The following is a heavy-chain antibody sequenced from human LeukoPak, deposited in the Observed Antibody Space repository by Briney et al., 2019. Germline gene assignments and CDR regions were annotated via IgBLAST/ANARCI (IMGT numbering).Heavy chain of an antibody. CDR2: INPNSGGT. CDR3: ARDGGAQQLVQWYFDY. V-gene: IGHV1-2*02. CDR1: GYTFTGYY. J-gene: IGHJ4*02. Sequence: GASVKVSCKASGYTFTGYYMHWVRQAPGQGLEWMGWINPNSGGTNYAQKFQGRVTMTRDTSISTAYIELSRLRSDDTAVYYCARDGGAQQLVQWYFDYWGQGTLVTVSS. D-gene: IGHD6-13*01.